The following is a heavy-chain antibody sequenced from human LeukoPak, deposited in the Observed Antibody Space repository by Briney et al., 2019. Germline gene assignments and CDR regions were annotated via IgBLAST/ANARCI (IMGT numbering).Heavy chain of an antibody. Sequence: PSETLSLTCTVSGDSITRYYWSWIRQPPGKGLEWIGYINNSGGTSYNPSLKGRVTISLDTSKNQFSLKLNSVTTTDTAVYYCASQMSGTSVSYWGQGTLVTVSS. CDR3: ASQMSGTSVSY. V-gene: IGHV4-59*08. J-gene: IGHJ4*02. D-gene: IGHD2-2*01. CDR2: INNSGGT. CDR1: GDSITRYY.